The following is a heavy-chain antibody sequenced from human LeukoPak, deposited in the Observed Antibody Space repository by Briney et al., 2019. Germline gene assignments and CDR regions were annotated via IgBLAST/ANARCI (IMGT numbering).Heavy chain of an antibody. D-gene: IGHD3-10*01. CDR2: INHRGST. CDR3: ARENVGVLGLGDHYYYMDV. CDR1: GGSFSGYY. V-gene: IGHV4-34*01. Sequence: SETLSLTCAVYGGSFSGYYWNWIRRPPGKGLEWIGEINHRGSTDYSPSLQSRVTMSVDTSKNQFSLKLSSVTAADTAVYYCARENVGVLGLGDHYYYMDVWGMGTAVTVSS. J-gene: IGHJ6*03.